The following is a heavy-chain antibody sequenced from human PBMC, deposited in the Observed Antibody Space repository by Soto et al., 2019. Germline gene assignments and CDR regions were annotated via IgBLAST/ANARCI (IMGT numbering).Heavy chain of an antibody. CDR1: GFTFSSYA. CDR3: VKGLGGPYSYGYYFDY. V-gene: IGHV3-64D*06. CDR2: ISSNGGST. J-gene: IGHJ4*02. D-gene: IGHD5-18*01. Sequence: GGSLRLSCSASGFTFSSYAMHWVRQAPGKGLEYVSAISSNGGSTYYADSVKGRFTISRDNSKNTLYLQISSLRAEDTAVYYCVKGLGGPYSYGYYFDYWGQGTLVTVSS.